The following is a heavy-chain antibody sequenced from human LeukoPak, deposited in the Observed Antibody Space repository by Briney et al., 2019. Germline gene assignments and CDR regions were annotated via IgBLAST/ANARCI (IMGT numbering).Heavy chain of an antibody. CDR3: ARDNGMATIEGAFDI. CDR1: RGSISSNY. Sequence: NFSETLSLTCTVSRGSISSNYWGWIRQPPGKGLEWIGYMHYSGSTNYSPSLKSRVTISVDMSKNQFSLKLSAVTAADTAVYYCARDNGMATIEGAFDIWGQGTMVTVSS. D-gene: IGHD5-24*01. V-gene: IGHV4-59*01. J-gene: IGHJ3*02. CDR2: MHYSGST.